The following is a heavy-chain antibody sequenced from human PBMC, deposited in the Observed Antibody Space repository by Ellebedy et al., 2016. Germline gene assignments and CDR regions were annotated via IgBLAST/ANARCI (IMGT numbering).Heavy chain of an antibody. CDR1: GYTFAGYH. CDR3: ARDGRAAGIDY. V-gene: IGHV1-2*02. D-gene: IGHD6-13*01. CDR2: INPKSGNT. Sequence: ASVKVSXXASGYTFAGYHMHWVRQAPGQGLEWMGWINPKSGNTDYVQKFQGRVTLTRDTSISTAYMELSRLRSDDTAVYYCARDGRAAGIDYWGQGTLVTVSS. J-gene: IGHJ4*02.